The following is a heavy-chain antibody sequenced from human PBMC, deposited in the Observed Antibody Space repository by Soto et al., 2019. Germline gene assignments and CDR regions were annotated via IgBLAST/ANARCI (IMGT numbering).Heavy chain of an antibody. CDR3: ARDLRPLLYYYGSGNYYYGMDV. V-gene: IGHV1-69*13. CDR2: IVPIFGTA. D-gene: IGHD3-10*01. CDR1: GGTFSSYA. Sequence: SVKVSCKASGGTFSSYAISWVRQAPGQGLEWMGGIVPIFGTANYAQKFQGRVTITADESTSTAYMELSSLRSEDTAVYYCARDLRPLLYYYGSGNYYYGMDVWR. J-gene: IGHJ6*04.